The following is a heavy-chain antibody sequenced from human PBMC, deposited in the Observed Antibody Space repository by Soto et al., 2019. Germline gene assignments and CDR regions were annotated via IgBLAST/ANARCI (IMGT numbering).Heavy chain of an antibody. V-gene: IGHV3-33*01. J-gene: IGHJ6*02. CDR2: IWYDGSNK. D-gene: IGHD4-17*01. CDR1: GFTFSSYG. CDR3: ARDPTVTTYYYYYCMDV. Sequence: GGSLRLSCAASGFTFSSYGMHWVRQAPGKGLEWVAVIWYDGSNKYYADSVKGRFTISRDNSKNTLYLQMNSLRAEDTAVYYCARDPTVTTYYYYYCMDVWGQGTTVTVSS.